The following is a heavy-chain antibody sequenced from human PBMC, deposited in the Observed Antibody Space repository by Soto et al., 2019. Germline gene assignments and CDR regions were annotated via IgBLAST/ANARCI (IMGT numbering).Heavy chain of an antibody. CDR2: ISGSGGST. CDR1: GFTFSSYA. D-gene: IGHD2-2*02. J-gene: IGHJ6*02. Sequence: EVQLLESGGGLVQPGGSLRLSCAASGFTFSSYAMSWVRQAPGKGLEWVSAISGSGGSTYYADSVKGRFTISRDNSKNTLNLQMSSLRAGDTAVYYAAGYCSSTSCYIDYNYYCGMDVWGQGSRVTVSS. V-gene: IGHV3-23*01. CDR3: AGYCSSTSCYIDYNYYCGMDV.